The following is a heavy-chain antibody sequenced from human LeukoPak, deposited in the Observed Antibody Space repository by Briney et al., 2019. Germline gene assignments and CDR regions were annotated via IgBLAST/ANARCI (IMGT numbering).Heavy chain of an antibody. CDR2: IKQDGSEK. Sequence: GGSLRLSCAASGFTFSSHWMNWARQAPGKGLEWVADIKQDGSEKYYVDSVRGRFTISRDNAKNSLYLQMNSLRAEDTAVYYCARDKMVGATNFDYWGQGTLVTVSS. D-gene: IGHD1-26*01. CDR3: ARDKMVGATNFDY. J-gene: IGHJ4*02. CDR1: GFTFSSHW. V-gene: IGHV3-7*05.